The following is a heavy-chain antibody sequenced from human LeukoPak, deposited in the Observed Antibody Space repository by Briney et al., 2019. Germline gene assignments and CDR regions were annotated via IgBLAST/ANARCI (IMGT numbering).Heavy chain of an antibody. J-gene: IGHJ4*02. CDR3: AVLPSYYYDNSGYVDY. CDR1: GFTFSSYW. Sequence: GGSLRLSCAASGFTFSSYWTTWVRQAPGKGLEWVSYISRSGSTIYYADSVKGRFTISRDNAKNSLYLQMNSLRAEDTAIYYCAVLPSYYYDNSGYVDYWGQGTLVTVSS. D-gene: IGHD3-22*01. V-gene: IGHV3-48*04. CDR2: ISRSGSTI.